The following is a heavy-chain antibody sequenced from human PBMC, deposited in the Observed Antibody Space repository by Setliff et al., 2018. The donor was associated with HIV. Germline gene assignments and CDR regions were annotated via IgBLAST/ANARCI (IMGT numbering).Heavy chain of an antibody. D-gene: IGHD3-22*01. Sequence: KPSETLSLTCTVSGGSISSHYWIWIRQPPGKGLEWIGYIHYSGSTNYNPSLKSRVTISVDTSKNQFSLKLSSVTAADTAVYYCARTQQTYYYDSSGYYFDYWGQGTLVTVSS. J-gene: IGHJ4*02. V-gene: IGHV4-59*08. CDR2: IHYSGST. CDR1: GGSISSHY. CDR3: ARTQQTYYYDSSGYYFDY.